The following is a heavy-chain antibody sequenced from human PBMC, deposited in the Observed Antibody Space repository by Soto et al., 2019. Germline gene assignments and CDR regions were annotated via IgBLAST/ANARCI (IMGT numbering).Heavy chain of an antibody. Sequence: GGSLRLSCTASGFTFGDYAMSWFRQAPGKGLEWVGFIRSKAYGGTTEYAASVKGRFTISRDDSKSIAYLQMNSLKTEDTAVYYCTRLWDYYGSGSYYSYYYGMDVWGQGTTVTVSS. CDR3: TRLWDYYGSGSYYSYYYGMDV. CDR1: GFTFGDYA. J-gene: IGHJ6*02. V-gene: IGHV3-49*03. CDR2: IRSKAYGGTT. D-gene: IGHD3-10*01.